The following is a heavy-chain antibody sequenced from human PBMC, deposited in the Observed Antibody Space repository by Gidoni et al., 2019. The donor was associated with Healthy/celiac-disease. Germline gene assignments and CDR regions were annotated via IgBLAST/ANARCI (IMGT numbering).Heavy chain of an antibody. D-gene: IGHD3-10*01. V-gene: IGHV2-70*15. CDR1: GFSLTTNTMC. Sequence: QVTLRESGPALVKPTQTLTLTCTFSGFSLTTNTMCVSWIRQPPGHALERLARIEWDGDKYYNPSLKTRRTILKETSKNQVVLTVTNMDPADTATYFGARDIGPGRYFDPWGQGNLVTVS. CDR2: IEWDGDK. J-gene: IGHJ4*02. CDR3: ARDIGPGRYFDP.